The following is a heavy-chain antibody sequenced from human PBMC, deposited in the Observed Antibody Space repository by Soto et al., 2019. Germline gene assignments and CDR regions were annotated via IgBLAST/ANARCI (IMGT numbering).Heavy chain of an antibody. Sequence: SVKVSCKSSGYTFTTSGISWVRQAPGQGLEWMGWISTDHGNTNYAQHLQGRVSMTTDTSTSTAYMDLRSLRSEDTAVYYCARYWGCISTSCYSYYYSGMDVWG. CDR1: GYTFTTSG. CDR2: ISTDHGNT. V-gene: IGHV1-18*01. J-gene: IGHJ6*02. CDR3: ARYWGCISTSCYSYYYSGMDV. D-gene: IGHD2-2*01.